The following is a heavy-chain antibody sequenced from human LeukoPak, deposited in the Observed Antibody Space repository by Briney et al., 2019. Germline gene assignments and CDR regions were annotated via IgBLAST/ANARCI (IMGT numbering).Heavy chain of an antibody. V-gene: IGHV4-39*07. Sequence: SETLSLTCTVSGGSISSSSYYWGWIRQPPGKGLEWIGSIYYSGSTYYNPSLKSRVTISVDTSKNQFSLKLSSVTAADTAVYYCARTPHVRIAAAGFDYWGQGTLVTVSS. CDR3: ARTPHVRIAAAGFDY. CDR2: IYYSGST. D-gene: IGHD6-13*01. CDR1: GGSISSSSYY. J-gene: IGHJ4*02.